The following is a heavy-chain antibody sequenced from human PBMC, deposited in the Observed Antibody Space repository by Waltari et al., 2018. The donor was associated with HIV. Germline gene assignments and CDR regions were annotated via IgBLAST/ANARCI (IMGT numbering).Heavy chain of an antibody. CDR3: ATGGGTTSIQLYDLDV. J-gene: IGHJ6*02. V-gene: IGHV1-24*01. D-gene: IGHD1-26*01. CDR2: FDPEDDET. Sequence: VQLIQSGAEVKKPGASVKVSCKVFGYTLPELSMHWVRQAPGKGLEWMGGFDPEDDETIYAQKFQGRVTMTEDTSTDSAYMELSSLTSEDTAVYYCATGGGTTSIQLYDLDVWGQGTTVTVSS. CDR1: GYTLPELS.